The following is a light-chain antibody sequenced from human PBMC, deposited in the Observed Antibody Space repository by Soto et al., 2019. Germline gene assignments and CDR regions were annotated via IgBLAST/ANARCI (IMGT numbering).Light chain of an antibody. CDR3: SSYAGSNNLGV. CDR2: EVS. CDR1: SSDVGGYNY. J-gene: IGLJ1*01. V-gene: IGLV2-8*01. Sequence: QSVLTQPPAASGSPVQSVTISCTGTSSDVGGYNYVSWYQQHPGKAHKVMIYEVSKRPSGVPDRFSGCKSGNTASLTVSGLQAEDESDYYCSSYAGSNNLGVFGTGTKVT.